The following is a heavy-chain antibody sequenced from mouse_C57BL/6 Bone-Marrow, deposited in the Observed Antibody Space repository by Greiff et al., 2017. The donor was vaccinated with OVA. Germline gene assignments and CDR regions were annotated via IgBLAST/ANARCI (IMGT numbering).Heavy chain of an antibody. CDR2: INPSSGYT. D-gene: IGHD1-1*01. CDR1: GYAFSSYW. CDR3: ASTTVVAIDY. V-gene: IGHV1-7*01. J-gene: IGHJ2*01. Sequence: QVQLKQSGAELVKPGASVKISCKASGYAFSSYWMNWVKQRPGQGLEWIGYINPSSGYTKYNQKFKDKATLTADKSSSTAYMQLSSLTYEDSAVYYCASTTVVAIDYWGQGTTLTVSS.